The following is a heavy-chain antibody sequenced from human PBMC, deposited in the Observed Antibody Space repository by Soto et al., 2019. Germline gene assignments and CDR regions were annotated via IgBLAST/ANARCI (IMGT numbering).Heavy chain of an antibody. CDR1: GYTFTSYC. D-gene: IGHD3-10*01. CDR3: ARDTPELLWFGELSPWFDP. CDR2: ISAYNGNT. J-gene: IGHJ5*02. Sequence: GASVKVSCKAAGYTFTSYCISWVRQAPGQGLEWMGWISAYNGNTNYAQKLQGRVTMTTDTSTSTAYMELRSLRSDGTAVYYCARDTPELLWFGELSPWFDPWGQGTLVTVSS. V-gene: IGHV1-18*04.